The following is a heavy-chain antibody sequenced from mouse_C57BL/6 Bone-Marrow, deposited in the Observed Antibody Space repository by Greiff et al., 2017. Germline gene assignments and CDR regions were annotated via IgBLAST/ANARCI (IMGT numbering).Heavy chain of an antibody. CDR2: IRSGSSTI. CDR3: ARSYAMDY. V-gene: IGHV5-17*01. J-gene: IGHJ4*01. Sequence: EVKLVESGGGLVKPGGSLKLSCAASGFTFSDYGMHWVRQAHPTGLEWVAYIRSGSSTIYYADTVKGRFTISRDNAKNTLFLQMTSLRSEDTAMYYCARSYAMDYWGQGTSVTVSS. CDR1: GFTFSDYG.